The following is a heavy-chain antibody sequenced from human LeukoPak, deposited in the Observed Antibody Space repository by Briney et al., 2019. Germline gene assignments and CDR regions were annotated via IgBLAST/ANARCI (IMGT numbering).Heavy chain of an antibody. J-gene: IGHJ4*02. D-gene: IGHD6-13*01. CDR2: IYYSGST. CDR3: ARSRGYFDY. Sequence: SETLXXTCTVSGGSISSYYWSWVRQPPGKGLEWIGYIYYSGSTNYNPSLTSRGTISVDTSKNQFSLKLSSVTAADTALYYCARSRGYFDYWGQGTLVTVSS. V-gene: IGHV4-59*01. CDR1: GGSISSYY.